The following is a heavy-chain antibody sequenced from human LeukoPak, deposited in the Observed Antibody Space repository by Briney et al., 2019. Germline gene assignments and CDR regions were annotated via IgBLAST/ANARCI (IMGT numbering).Heavy chain of an antibody. J-gene: IGHJ4*02. CDR3: ARDNIVGATHDY. V-gene: IGHV1-3*01. D-gene: IGHD1-26*01. CDR2: INAGNGNT. Sequence: ASVKVSCKASGYTFTSYAMHWVRQAPGQRLEWMGWINAGNGNTKYSQKFQGRVTITRDTSASTAYMELNSLRSEDTAVYYCARDNIVGATHDYWGQGTLVTVSS. CDR1: GYTFTSYA.